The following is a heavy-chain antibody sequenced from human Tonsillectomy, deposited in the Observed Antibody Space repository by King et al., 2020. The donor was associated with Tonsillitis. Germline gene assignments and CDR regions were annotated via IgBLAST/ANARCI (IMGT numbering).Heavy chain of an antibody. V-gene: IGHV3-73*02. CDR1: GFTFSGSA. CDR2: IRSKANSYAT. CDR3: VRFAAPEYGDYGDY. D-gene: IGHD4-17*01. J-gene: IGHJ4*02. Sequence: VQLVESGGGFVQPGGSLKLSCAASGFTFSGSAMHWVRQASGKGLEWVGRIRSKANSYATAYAASVKGRFTISRDDSKNTAFLQMNSLRTEDTAVYYCVRFAAPEYGDYGDYWGQGTLVTVSS.